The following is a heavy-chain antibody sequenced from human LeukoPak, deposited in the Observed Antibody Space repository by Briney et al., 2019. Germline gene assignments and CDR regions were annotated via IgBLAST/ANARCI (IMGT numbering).Heavy chain of an antibody. CDR2: IYYSGST. V-gene: IGHV4-59*08. CDR1: GGSISSYY. CDR3: ARHIPTYYDYVWGSYRVVGYFDY. J-gene: IGHJ4*02. D-gene: IGHD3-16*02. Sequence: SETLSLTCTVSGGSISSYYWSWIRQPPGKGLEWIGYIYYSGSTNYNPSLKSRVTISVDTSKNQFSLKLSSVTAADTAVYYCARHIPTYYDYVWGSYRVVGYFDYWGQGTLVTVSS.